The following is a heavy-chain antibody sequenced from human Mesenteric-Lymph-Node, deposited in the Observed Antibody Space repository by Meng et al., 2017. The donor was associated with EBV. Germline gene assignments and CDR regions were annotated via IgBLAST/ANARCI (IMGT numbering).Heavy chain of an antibody. V-gene: IGHV3-53*01. Sequence: VGYGGGWIQPGGSLRPSSAASGFTVSSNYMSWVRQAPEKGLEWVSVIYSGGSTDYADSVKGRFTISRDNSKNTLYLQMNSLRADDTAVYYCARDLGGYYAGALTGWGQGTLVTVSS. J-gene: IGHJ4*02. CDR3: ARDLGGYYAGALTG. CDR1: GFTVSSNY. CDR2: IYSGGST. D-gene: IGHD3-3*01.